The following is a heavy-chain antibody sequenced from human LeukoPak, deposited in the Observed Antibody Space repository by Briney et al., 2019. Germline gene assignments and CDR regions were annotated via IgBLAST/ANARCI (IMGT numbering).Heavy chain of an antibody. Sequence: ASVKVFCKASGYTFIGYYIHWVRQAPGQGLEWMGWINPYSGGTNYAQTFQGRVTMTRDTSISTAYMELIALRSDDTAVYYCARDRTLNSDAFDIWGQGTMVTVSS. CDR2: INPYSGGT. J-gene: IGHJ3*02. D-gene: IGHD1-7*01. CDR1: GYTFIGYY. CDR3: ARDRTLNSDAFDI. V-gene: IGHV1-2*02.